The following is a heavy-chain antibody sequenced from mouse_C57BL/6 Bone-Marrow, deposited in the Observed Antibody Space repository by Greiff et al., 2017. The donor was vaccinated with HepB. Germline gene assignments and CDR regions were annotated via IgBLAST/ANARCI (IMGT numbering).Heavy chain of an antibody. Sequence: QVHVKQPGAELVKPGASVKMSCKASGYTFTSYWITWVKQRPGQGLEWIGDIYPGSGSTNYNEKFKSKATLTVDTSSSTAYMQLSSLTSEDSAGDDCAIQDRVLRDRWDMDGWGKGTSVTVSS. CDR3: AIQDRVLRDRWDMDG. D-gene: IGHD1-1*01. J-gene: IGHJ4*01. CDR1: GYTFTSYW. V-gene: IGHV1-55*01. CDR2: IYPGSGST.